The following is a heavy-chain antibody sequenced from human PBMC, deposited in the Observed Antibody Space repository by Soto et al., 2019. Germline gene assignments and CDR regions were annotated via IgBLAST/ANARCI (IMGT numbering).Heavy chain of an antibody. CDR2: ISGDGATT. CDR1: GFTIRTYG. Sequence: EVQLLESGGGLVQPGGSLRLSCEASGFTIRTYGMSWVRQAPGKGLEWVSGISGDGATTYYTDSVKGRFTISRDNSKNTLFLQMNSLSVEDTAVYYCAREGRIAKVRGVRYDYYGMDVWGQGTTVTVSS. D-gene: IGHD3-10*01. J-gene: IGHJ6*02. V-gene: IGHV3-23*01. CDR3: AREGRIAKVRGVRYDYYGMDV.